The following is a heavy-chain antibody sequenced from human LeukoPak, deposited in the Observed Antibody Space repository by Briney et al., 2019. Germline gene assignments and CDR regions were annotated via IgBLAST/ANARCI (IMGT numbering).Heavy chain of an antibody. CDR1: GFSLSTSGVG. D-gene: IGHD7-27*01. Sequence: SGPTLVKPTQTLTLTCTFSGFSLSTSGVGVGWIRQPPGKALEWLSLIYWNDDKRYSPSLKSRLTITKDTSKSQVVLTMTNMDPVDTATYYCAHRLSGATLGRYFDYWGQGTLVTVSS. J-gene: IGHJ4*02. CDR3: AHRLSGATLGRYFDY. V-gene: IGHV2-5*01. CDR2: IYWNDDK.